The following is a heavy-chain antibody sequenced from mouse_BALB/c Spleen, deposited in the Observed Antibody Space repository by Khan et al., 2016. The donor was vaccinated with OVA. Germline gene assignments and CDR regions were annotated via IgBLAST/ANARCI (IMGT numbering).Heavy chain of an antibody. D-gene: IGHD1-1*01. CDR1: GYSITSDYA. J-gene: IGHJ2*01. Sequence: EVQLVESGPGLVKPSQSLSLTRTVTGYSITSDYAWNWIRQFPGNKLEWMGFISYSGNTNYNPSLKSRFSITRDTSKNQFFLQLNSVTTEDTATYYCARVYGGDFDYWGQGTTLTVSS. CDR2: ISYSGNT. CDR3: ARVYGGDFDY. V-gene: IGHV3-2*02.